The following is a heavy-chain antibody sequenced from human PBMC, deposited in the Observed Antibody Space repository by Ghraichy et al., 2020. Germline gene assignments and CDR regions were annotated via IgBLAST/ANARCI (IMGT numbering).Heavy chain of an antibody. Sequence: GGSLRLSCSASGFTFSSYWMSWVRQAPGKGLEWVANIKQDGSEKYYVDSVKGRFTISRDNAKNSLYLQMNSLRAEDTAVYYCAREGVTAIRYGMDVWGQGTTVTVSS. J-gene: IGHJ6*02. CDR3: AREGVTAIRYGMDV. CDR2: IKQDGSEK. CDR1: GFTFSSYW. V-gene: IGHV3-7*01. D-gene: IGHD2-21*02.